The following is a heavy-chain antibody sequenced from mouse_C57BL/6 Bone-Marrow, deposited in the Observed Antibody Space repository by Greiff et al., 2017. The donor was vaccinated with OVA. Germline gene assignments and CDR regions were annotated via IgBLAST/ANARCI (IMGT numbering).Heavy chain of an antibody. CDR2: ISNGGGST. Sequence: EVNLVESGGGLVQPGGSLKLTCAASGFTFSDYYMYWVRQTPEKRLEWVAYISNGGGSTYYPDTVKGRFTIFRENAKNTLYLQVSRLKSEDTAMYYCARVLNWYFEVWGTETTVAVSS. CDR3: ARVLNWYFEV. V-gene: IGHV5-12*01. J-gene: IGHJ1*03. CDR1: GFTFSDYY.